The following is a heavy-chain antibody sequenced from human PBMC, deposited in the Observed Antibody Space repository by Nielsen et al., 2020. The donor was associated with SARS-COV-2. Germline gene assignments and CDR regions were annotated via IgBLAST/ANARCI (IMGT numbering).Heavy chain of an antibody. V-gene: IGHV3-7*01. J-gene: IGHJ4*02. CDR1: GFMFSNYW. CDR3: ARLWDDGYYFDTGPYDY. CDR2: INEDGGDK. Sequence: GGSLRLSCEVSGFMFSNYWMTWVRQAPGKGLEWVANINEDGGDKYYVDSVKGRFTISRDNAKNSLYLQMSTLMAEDTAVYYCARLWDDGYYFDTGPYDYWGQGTLVTVSS. D-gene: IGHD3-22*01.